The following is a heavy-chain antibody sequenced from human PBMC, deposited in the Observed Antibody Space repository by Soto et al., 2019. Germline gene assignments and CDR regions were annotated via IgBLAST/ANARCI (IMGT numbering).Heavy chain of an antibody. Sequence: EVQLVESGGGLVKPGGSLRLSCAASGFTFSSYSMNWVRQAPGKGLEWVSSISSSSGYIYYADSVKGRFTISRDNAKNSLYLQMNSLRAEDTAVYYCARDYGDPDYWGQGTLVTVSS. J-gene: IGHJ4*02. CDR1: GFTFSSYS. CDR3: ARDYGDPDY. CDR2: ISSSSGYI. V-gene: IGHV3-21*01. D-gene: IGHD4-17*01.